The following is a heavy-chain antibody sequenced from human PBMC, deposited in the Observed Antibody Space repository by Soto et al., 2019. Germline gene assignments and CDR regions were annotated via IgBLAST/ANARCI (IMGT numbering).Heavy chain of an antibody. J-gene: IGHJ6*02. CDR1: GFTFSNYG. Sequence: GGSLRLSCAVSGFTFSNYGMHWIRQAPGKGVEWVAVISFDGSTEYYADSVKGRFTISRDNSKNTLYLQMNSLRAEDTAVYYCARAINTAMVTHYYYYGMDVWGQGTTVTVSS. CDR3: ARAINTAMVTHYYYYGMDV. D-gene: IGHD5-18*01. CDR2: ISFDGSTE. V-gene: IGHV3-30*03.